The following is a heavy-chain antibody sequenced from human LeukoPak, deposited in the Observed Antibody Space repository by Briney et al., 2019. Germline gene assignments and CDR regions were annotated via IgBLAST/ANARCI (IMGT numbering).Heavy chain of an antibody. V-gene: IGHV3-23*01. CDR3: AKVMSTTRSFWYGMDA. D-gene: IGHD5/OR15-5a*01. J-gene: IGHJ6*02. Sequence: GGCLRLACAASGFTFSTYPMICVRQAPGKGLDPFTSISGSDARTYYADSVKGRFTISRDNFKNMVYLQMNNLRGEDTAVYYCAKVMSTTRSFWYGMDAWGQGTSVTVSS. CDR1: GFTFSTYP. CDR2: ISGSDART.